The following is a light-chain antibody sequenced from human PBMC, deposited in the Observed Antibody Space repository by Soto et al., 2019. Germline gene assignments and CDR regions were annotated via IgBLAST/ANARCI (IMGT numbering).Light chain of an antibody. CDR1: RSNIGNNY. J-gene: IGLJ2*01. Sequence: QSVLTQPPSVSAAPGQKVTISCSGSRSNIGNNYVSWYQQFPGTAPKVLIHNNDKRPSGIPARFSGSKSGTSATLEITGLQTGDEADYYCGTWDSSLTAGVFGGGTKVTVL. CDR2: NND. CDR3: GTWDSSLTAGV. V-gene: IGLV1-51*01.